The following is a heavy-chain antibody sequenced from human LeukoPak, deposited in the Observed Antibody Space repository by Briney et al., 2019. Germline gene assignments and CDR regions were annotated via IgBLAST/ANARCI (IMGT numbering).Heavy chain of an antibody. Sequence: ASVKVSCKASGYTFTSYAMDWVRQAPGQRLEWMGWINTGNGDTKYSQKFQGRVTITRDTSTSTAYMELRSLRSDDTAVYYCARGGRITMVRGDPHTAAFDIWGQGTMVTVSS. V-gene: IGHV1-3*04. CDR2: INTGNGDT. CDR3: ARGGRITMVRGDPHTAAFDI. J-gene: IGHJ3*02. D-gene: IGHD3-10*01. CDR1: GYTFTSYA.